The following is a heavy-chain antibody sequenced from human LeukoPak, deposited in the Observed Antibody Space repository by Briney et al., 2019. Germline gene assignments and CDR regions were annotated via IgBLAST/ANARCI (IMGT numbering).Heavy chain of an antibody. D-gene: IGHD4-17*01. CDR3: ARVSYGDYSYWFDP. CDR1: GYTFTSYG. J-gene: IGHJ5*02. Sequence: ASVKVSCKASGYTFTSYGISWVRQAPGQGLEWMGWISAYNGNTNYAQKLQGRVTMTTDTSTSTAYMELSRLRSDDTAVYYCARVSYGDYSYWFDPWGQGTLVTVSS. V-gene: IGHV1-18*01. CDR2: ISAYNGNT.